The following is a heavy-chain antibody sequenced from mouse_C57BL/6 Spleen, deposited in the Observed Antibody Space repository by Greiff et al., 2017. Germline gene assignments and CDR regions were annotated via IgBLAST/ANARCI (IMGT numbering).Heavy chain of an antibody. D-gene: IGHD4-1*01. CDR3: AKTGSSYAMDY. Sequence: VNVVESGAELVKPGASVKLSCKASGYTFTSYWMHWVKQRPGQGLEWIGMIHPNSGSTNYNEKFKSKATLTVDKSSSTAYMQLSSLTSEDSAVYYCAKTGSSYAMDYWGQGTSVTVSS. J-gene: IGHJ4*01. CDR1: GYTFTSYW. V-gene: IGHV1-64*01. CDR2: IHPNSGST.